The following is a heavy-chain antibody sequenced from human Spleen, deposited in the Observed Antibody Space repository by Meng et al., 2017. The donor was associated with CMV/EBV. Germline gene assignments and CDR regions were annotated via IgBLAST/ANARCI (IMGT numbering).Heavy chain of an antibody. CDR3: ARDSRWFGALSAFDI. D-gene: IGHD3-10*01. J-gene: IGHJ3*02. V-gene: IGHV4-31*02. CDR1: GGSISSGGYY. Sequence: SGGSISSGGYYWSWIRQHPGKGLEWIGYIYYSGSTYYNPSLKSRVTISVDTSKNQFSLKLSSVTAADTAVYYCARDSRWFGALSAFDIWGQGTMVTVSS. CDR2: IYYSGST.